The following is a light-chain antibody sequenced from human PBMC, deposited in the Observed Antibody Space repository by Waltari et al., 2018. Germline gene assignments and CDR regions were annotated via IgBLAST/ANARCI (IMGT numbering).Light chain of an antibody. CDR2: DVS. Sequence: QSALTQPRSVSGSPGQPVTISCTGTSSDVGGYNYVSWYQHHPGKAPKLMIYDVSKRHPVVPVRCSGSKSGNTASLTISGLQAEDEADYYCCSYAGSNSWVFGGGTKLTVL. CDR3: CSYAGSNSWV. J-gene: IGLJ3*02. CDR1: SSDVGGYNY. V-gene: IGLV2-11*01.